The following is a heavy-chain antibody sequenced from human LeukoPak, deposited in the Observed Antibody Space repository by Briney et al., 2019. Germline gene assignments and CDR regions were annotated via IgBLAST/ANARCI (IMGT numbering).Heavy chain of an antibody. Sequence: GASVKVSCKASGYTFTSYGISWVRQAPGQGLEWMGWISAYNGNTNYAQKLQGRVTMTIDTSTSTAYMELRSLRSDDTAVYYCARDSSGWYYYYYYGMDVWGQGTTVTVSS. CDR3: ARDSSGWYYYYYYGMDV. D-gene: IGHD6-19*01. CDR2: ISAYNGNT. CDR1: GYTFTSYG. J-gene: IGHJ6*02. V-gene: IGHV1-18*01.